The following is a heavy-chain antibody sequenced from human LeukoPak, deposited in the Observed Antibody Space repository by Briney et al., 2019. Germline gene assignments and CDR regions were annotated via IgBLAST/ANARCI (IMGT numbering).Heavy chain of an antibody. CDR2: SGGDGGST. CDR3: AKALNYWYFDL. CDR1: GFTFSSYG. J-gene: IGHJ2*01. Sequence: PGGSLRLSCAASGFTFSSYGMSWVSQAPGKGLEWVSASGGDGGSTYADSVKGRFTISRDNSKNTLYLQMNSLRAEDTATYYCAKALNYWYFDLWGRGNLVTVSS. V-gene: IGHV3-23*01.